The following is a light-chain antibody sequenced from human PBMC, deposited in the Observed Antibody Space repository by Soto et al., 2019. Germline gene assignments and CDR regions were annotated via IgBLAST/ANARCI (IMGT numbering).Light chain of an antibody. CDR1: QSVSSN. J-gene: IGKJ1*01. CDR2: GAS. V-gene: IGKV3-15*01. Sequence: EIVMTQSPATLSVSQGERATLSCRASQSVSSNLAWYQQKPGQAPRPLIYGASTRATGIPARFSGSGSGTDFTLTISRLEPEDFAVYYCQQYGSSPWTFGHGTKVDIK. CDR3: QQYGSSPWT.